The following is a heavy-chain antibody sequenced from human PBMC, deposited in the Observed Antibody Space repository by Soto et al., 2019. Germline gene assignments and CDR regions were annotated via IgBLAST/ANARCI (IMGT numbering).Heavy chain of an antibody. J-gene: IGHJ6*02. CDR2: INHSGTT. V-gene: IGHV4-34*01. Sequence: SETLSLTCAVSGGSFSGFYWTWIRQPPGEGLEWIGEINHSGTTNFNPSLRSRLTISLDSSKKHFSLKLTSMTAADAAVYYCARADRTLVTSYGLDVWGQGTTVTAP. CDR3: ARADRTLVTSYGLDV. CDR1: GGSFSGFY. D-gene: IGHD2-21*02.